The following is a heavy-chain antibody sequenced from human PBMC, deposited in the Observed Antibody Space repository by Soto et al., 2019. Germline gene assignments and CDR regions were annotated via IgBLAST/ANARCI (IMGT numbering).Heavy chain of an antibody. CDR2: ISYDGSNT. V-gene: IGHV3-30-3*01. Sequence: GGSLRLSCAASGFTFSSYAMHWVRQAPGKGLEWVAVISYDGSNTYYADSVKGRFTISRDNSKNTLYLQMNSLRAEDTAVYYCARGLHYDFWSGYQRPRNNWFDPWGQGTLVTVSS. CDR1: GFTFSSYA. D-gene: IGHD3-3*01. J-gene: IGHJ5*02. CDR3: ARGLHYDFWSGYQRPRNNWFDP.